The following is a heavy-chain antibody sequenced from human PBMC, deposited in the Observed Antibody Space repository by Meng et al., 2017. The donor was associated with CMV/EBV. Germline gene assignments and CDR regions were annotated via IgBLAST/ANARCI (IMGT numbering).Heavy chain of an antibody. Sequence: GESLKISCAASGLTVSSNYMSWVRQAPGKGLEWVSVIYSGGSTYYADSVKGRFTISRDNSKNTLYLQMNSLRAEDTAVYYCARGIGGVVNYGMDVWGQGTTVTVSS. J-gene: IGHJ6*02. CDR3: ARGIGGVVNYGMDV. CDR2: IYSGGST. D-gene: IGHD3-3*01. V-gene: IGHV3-66*02. CDR1: GLTVSSNY.